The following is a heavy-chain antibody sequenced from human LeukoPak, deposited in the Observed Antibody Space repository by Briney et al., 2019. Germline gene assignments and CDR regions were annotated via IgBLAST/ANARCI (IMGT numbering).Heavy chain of an antibody. CDR3: ARLVYSTAAFDY. Sequence: SQTLSLTCTVSGGSISSSSYYWGWIRQPPGKGLEWIGNIYYSGSTYYNPSLKSRVTISVDTSKNQFSLKLSSVTAADTAVYYCARLVYSTAAFDYWGQGTLVTVSS. J-gene: IGHJ4*02. CDR2: IYYSGST. V-gene: IGHV4-39*01. D-gene: IGHD6-13*01. CDR1: GGSISSSSYY.